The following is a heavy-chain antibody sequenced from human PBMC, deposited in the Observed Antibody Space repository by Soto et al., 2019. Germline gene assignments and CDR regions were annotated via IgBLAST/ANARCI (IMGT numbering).Heavy chain of an antibody. Sequence: QVQLVQSGAEVKKPGASVKVSCKASGYTFTSYGISWVRQAPGQGLEWMGWISAYNGNTNYAQKLQGRVTMTTDTSTSKSYMELRSLRSDDTAVYYCARVEIGSNEYYYYGMDVWGQGTTVTVSS. D-gene: IGHD1-1*01. J-gene: IGHJ6*02. V-gene: IGHV1-18*04. CDR1: GYTFTSYG. CDR3: ARVEIGSNEYYYYGMDV. CDR2: ISAYNGNT.